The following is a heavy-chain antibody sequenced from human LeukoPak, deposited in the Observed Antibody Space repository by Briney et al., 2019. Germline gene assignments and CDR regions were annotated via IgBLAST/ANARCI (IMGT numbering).Heavy chain of an antibody. CDR3: ARGGSYSSSWYRPKIYYYYGMDV. V-gene: IGHV1-8*01. D-gene: IGHD6-13*01. CDR1: GYTFTSYD. J-gene: IGHJ6*02. Sequence: GASVKVSCKASGYTFTSYDINWVRQATGQGLEWMGWMNPNSGNTGYAQKFQGRVTMTRNTSISTAYMELSSLRSEDTAVYYCARGGSYSSSWYRPKIYYYYGMDVWGQGTTVTVSS. CDR2: MNPNSGNT.